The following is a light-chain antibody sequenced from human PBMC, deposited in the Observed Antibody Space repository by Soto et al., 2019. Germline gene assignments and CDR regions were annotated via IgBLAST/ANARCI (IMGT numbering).Light chain of an antibody. V-gene: IGKV3D-15*01. Sequence: EIVMTQSPVTLSASPGERVTLSCRASQSVNINLAWDQQRHGQAPRVLIYGASNRASGIPDKFSGSGSGTDFTLTISSLEPDDFALYFCQQYKDWPPLTFGGGTRVEIK. J-gene: IGKJ4*01. CDR3: QQYKDWPPLT. CDR2: GAS. CDR1: QSVNIN.